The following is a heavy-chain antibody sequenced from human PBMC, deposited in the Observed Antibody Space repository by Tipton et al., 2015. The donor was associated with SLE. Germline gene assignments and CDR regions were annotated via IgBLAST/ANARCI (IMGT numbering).Heavy chain of an antibody. J-gene: IGHJ4*02. V-gene: IGHV4-39*07. CDR1: GGSISSSSYY. D-gene: IGHD4-11*01. CDR3: ARLGGYSTYFDY. Sequence: LRLSCTVSGGSISSSSYYWGWIRQPPGKGLEWIGSIYYSGSTYYNPSLKSRVTISVDTPKNQFSLKLSSVTAADTAVYYCARLGGYSTYFDYWGQGTLVTVSS. CDR2: IYYSGST.